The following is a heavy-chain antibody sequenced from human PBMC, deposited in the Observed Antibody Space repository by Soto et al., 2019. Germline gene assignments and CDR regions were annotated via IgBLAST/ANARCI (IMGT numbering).Heavy chain of an antibody. Sequence: PSETLSLTFAISGDSVSSNGAAWNWIRQSPSRGLQWLGSTYYRSKWNNDYAVSVKSRITINPDTSKNQFSLQLNSVTPEDTAVYYCARGHAGTMDVWGQGTTVTVS. CDR1: GDSVSSNGAA. D-gene: IGHD1-1*01. CDR3: ARGHAGTMDV. CDR2: TYYRSKWNN. J-gene: IGHJ6*02. V-gene: IGHV6-1*01.